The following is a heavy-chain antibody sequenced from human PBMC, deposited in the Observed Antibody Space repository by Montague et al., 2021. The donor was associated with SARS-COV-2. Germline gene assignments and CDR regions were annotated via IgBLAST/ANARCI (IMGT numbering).Heavy chain of an antibody. D-gene: IGHD3-3*01. V-gene: IGHV4-31*03. CDR3: ARASGKKTIFGVVISYLDY. CDR1: GGSISSGGYY. J-gene: IGHJ4*02. Sequence: TLPLTCTVSGGSISSGGYYWSWIRQHPGKGLEWIGYIYYSGSTYYXPSLKSRVTISVDTSKNQFSLKLSSVTAADTAVYYYARASGKKTIFGVVISYLDYWGQGTLVTVSS. CDR2: IYYSGST.